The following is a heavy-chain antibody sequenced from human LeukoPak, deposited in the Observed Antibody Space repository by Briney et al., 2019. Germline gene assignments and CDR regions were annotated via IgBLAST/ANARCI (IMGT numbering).Heavy chain of an antibody. CDR3: VKDRAPRIAAAGTFDY. CDR2: ISSNGGST. Sequence: GGPLRLSCSASGFTFSSYAMHWVRQAPGKGLEYVSAISSNGGSTYYADSVKGRFTISRDNSKNTLYLQMSSLRAEDTAVYYCVKDRAPRIAAAGTFDYWGQGTLVTVSS. CDR1: GFTFSSYA. J-gene: IGHJ4*02. V-gene: IGHV3-64D*09. D-gene: IGHD6-13*01.